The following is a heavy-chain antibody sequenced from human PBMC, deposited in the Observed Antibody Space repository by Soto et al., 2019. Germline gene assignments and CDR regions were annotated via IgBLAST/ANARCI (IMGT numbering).Heavy chain of an antibody. D-gene: IGHD3-9*01. CDR1: GGSISSGDYY. J-gene: IGHJ6*02. Sequence: PSETLSLTCTVSGGSISSGDYYWSWIRQPPGKGLEWIGYIYYSGSTYYNPSLKSRVTISVDTSRNQFSLKLSSVTAADTAVYYCARDRFEGYGMDVWGQGTTVTVYS. V-gene: IGHV4-30-4*01. CDR2: IYYSGST. CDR3: ARDRFEGYGMDV.